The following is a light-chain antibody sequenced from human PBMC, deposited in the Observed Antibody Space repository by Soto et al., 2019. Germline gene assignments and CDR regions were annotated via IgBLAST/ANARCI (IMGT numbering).Light chain of an antibody. J-gene: IGLJ1*01. CDR1: SSDVGGYNY. CDR3: SSYTSSSTL. Sequence: QSVLTEPACVSVSPGQSITVSCTGTSSDVGGYNYVSWYQQHPGKAPKLMIYEVSNRPSGVSNRFSGSKSGNTASLTISGLQAEDEADYYCSSYTSSSTLFGTGTKVTVL. V-gene: IGLV2-14*01. CDR2: EVS.